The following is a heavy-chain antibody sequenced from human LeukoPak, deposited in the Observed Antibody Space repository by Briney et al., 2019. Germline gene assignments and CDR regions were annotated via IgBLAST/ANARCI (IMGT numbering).Heavy chain of an antibody. D-gene: IGHD3-3*01. CDR1: NYTFSSLGSGNSFISFA. CDR3: ARGRFLEWLLYL. Sequence: ASVKVSCKASNYTFSSLGSGNSFISFAISWVRQAPGQGLEWMGWINPNSGGTNYAQKFQGRVTMTRDTSISTAYMELSRLRSDDTAVYYCARGRFLEWLLYLWGQGTLVTVSS. V-gene: IGHV1-2*02. CDR2: INPNSGGT. J-gene: IGHJ4*02.